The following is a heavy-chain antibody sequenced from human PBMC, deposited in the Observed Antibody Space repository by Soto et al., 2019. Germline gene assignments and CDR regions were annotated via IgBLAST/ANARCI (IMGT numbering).Heavy chain of an antibody. CDR3: ATEGDLVGVTARRGFED. D-gene: IGHD1-26*01. CDR2: IIPLFGTP. CDR1: GGTFTSYA. J-gene: IGHJ4*02. Sequence: QVQLVQSGADVRKPGSSVKVSCKASGGTFTSYAISWVRRAPGQGLEWIGGIIPLFGTPDYAQKFQGRVTITADESTSTAYLELKTLRSEDTALYYCATEGDLVGVTARRGFEDWGQGTLVSVSS. V-gene: IGHV1-69*01.